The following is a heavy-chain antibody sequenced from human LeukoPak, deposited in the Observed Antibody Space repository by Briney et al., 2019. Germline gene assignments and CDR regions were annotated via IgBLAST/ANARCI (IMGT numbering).Heavy chain of an antibody. J-gene: IGHJ4*02. D-gene: IGHD1-7*01. CDR2: INPNSGGT. CDR1: GYTFTGYY. CDR3: ARTGITGTTFLDY. Sequence: ASVKVSCKASGYTFTGYYMLWVRQAPGQGLEWMGWINPNSGGTNYAQKFQGRVTMTRDTSISTAYMELSRLRSDDTAVYYCARTGITGTTFLDYWGQRTLVTVSS. V-gene: IGHV1-2*02.